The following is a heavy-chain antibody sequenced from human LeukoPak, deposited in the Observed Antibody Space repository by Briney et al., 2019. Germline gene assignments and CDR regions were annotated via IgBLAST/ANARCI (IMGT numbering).Heavy chain of an antibody. CDR2: MNPNSGNT. D-gene: IGHD3-22*01. J-gene: IGHJ4*02. CDR1: GYTFTSYD. CDR3: ARDRGGYYDSSGYYFDY. V-gene: IGHV1-8*02. Sequence: ASVKVSCKASGYTFTSYDINWVRQATGQGLEWMGWMNPNSGNTGYAQKFQGRVTMTRDTSISTAYMELSSLRSEDTAVYYCARDRGGYYDSSGYYFDYWGQGTLVTVSS.